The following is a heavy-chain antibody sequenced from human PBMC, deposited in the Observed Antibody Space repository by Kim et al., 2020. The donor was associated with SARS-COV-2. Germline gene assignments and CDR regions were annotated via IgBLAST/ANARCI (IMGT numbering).Heavy chain of an antibody. V-gene: IGHV4-59*01. D-gene: IGHD4-17*01. J-gene: IGHJ6*02. Sequence: SLKSRITITVDTSKNQFSLKLSSVTAADAAVYYCARERPTEYYYYCGMDVWGQGTTVTVSS. CDR3: ARERPTEYYYYCGMDV.